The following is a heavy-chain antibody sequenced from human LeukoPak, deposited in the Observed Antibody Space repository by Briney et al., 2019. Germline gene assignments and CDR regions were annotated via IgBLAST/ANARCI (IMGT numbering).Heavy chain of an antibody. CDR2: ISGSGGST. V-gene: IGHV3-23*01. J-gene: IGHJ4*02. Sequence: PGGSLRLSCAASGFTFSSYAMSWVRQAPGKGLEWVSAISGSGGSTYYADSVKGRFTISRDNSKNTLYLQMNSLRAEDTAVYYFAAIAAAGTCLGYWGQGTLVTVSS. D-gene: IGHD6-13*01. CDR3: AAIAAAGTCLGY. CDR1: GFTFSSYA.